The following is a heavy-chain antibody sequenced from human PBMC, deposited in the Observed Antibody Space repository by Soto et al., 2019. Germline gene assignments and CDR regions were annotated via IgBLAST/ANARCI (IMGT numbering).Heavy chain of an antibody. CDR2: ISSSSSYI. V-gene: IGHV3-21*01. D-gene: IGHD5-18*01. J-gene: IGHJ4*02. CDR1: GFTFSSYS. Sequence: EVQLVESGGGLVKPGGSLRLSCAASGFTFSSYSMNWVRQAPGKGLEWVSSISSSSSYIYYADSVKGRFTISRDNAKNSLYLQMNSLRAEDTAVYYCARDISDTAMDENSDYWGQGTLVTVSS. CDR3: ARDISDTAMDENSDY.